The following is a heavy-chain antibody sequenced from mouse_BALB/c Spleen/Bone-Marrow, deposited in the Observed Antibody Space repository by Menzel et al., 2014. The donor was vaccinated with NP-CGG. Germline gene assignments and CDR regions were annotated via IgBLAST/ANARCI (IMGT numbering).Heavy chain of an antibody. CDR1: GYAYTTYW. D-gene: IGHD1-2*01. Sequence: QVHVKQSGAELVRPGTSVKISCKASGYAYTTYWLDWVKQSPGHGLEWIGDIYPGSGNTYFNEKFKGKATLTADKSSSTAYMQLSSLTSEDSAVYFCARPQFISGRYYAMDYWGQGTSVTVSS. CDR2: IYPGSGNT. V-gene: IGHV1-63*01. J-gene: IGHJ4*01. CDR3: ARPQFISGRYYAMDY.